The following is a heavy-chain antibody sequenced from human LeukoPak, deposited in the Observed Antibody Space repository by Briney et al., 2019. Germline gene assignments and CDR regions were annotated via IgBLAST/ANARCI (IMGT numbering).Heavy chain of an antibody. CDR3: AKPYPTLTTSAVLDN. J-gene: IGHJ4*02. CDR2: ISSDGGTK. D-gene: IGHD4-17*01. CDR1: GFTFSSYG. V-gene: IGHV3-30*18. Sequence: GGSLRLSCAASGFTFSSYGMHWVRQAPGEGLEWVAVISSDGGTKYYADSVKGRFTISRDNSKNTVYLQINTLTTEDAAIYYCAKPYPTLTTSAVLDNWGQGTLVTVSS.